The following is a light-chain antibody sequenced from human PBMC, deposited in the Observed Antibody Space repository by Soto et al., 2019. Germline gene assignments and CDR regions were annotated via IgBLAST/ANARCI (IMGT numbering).Light chain of an antibody. V-gene: IGKV1-17*01. CDR2: AAS. Sequence: DLQMTQSPSSLSASVGDRVTITCRASQDITIDLGWFQQKPGKAPKRLIYAASSLQSGVPSRFSGSGSGTEFTLTISSLQPEDFATYYCLQHNNYPPTFGQGTKVEI. CDR1: QDITID. CDR3: LQHNNYPPT. J-gene: IGKJ1*01.